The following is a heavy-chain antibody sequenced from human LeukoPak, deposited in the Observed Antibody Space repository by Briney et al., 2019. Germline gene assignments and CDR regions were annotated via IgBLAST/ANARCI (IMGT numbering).Heavy chain of an antibody. CDR1: GFTFSSYA. CDR2: ISGSGGST. Sequence: HPGGSLRLSCAASGFTFSSYAMSWVRQAPGKGLEWVSAISGSGGSTYYADSVKGRFTISRDNSKNTLYLQMNSLRAEDTAVYYCAKDRRLIMVRGVIIYGGGDYWGQGTLVTVSS. D-gene: IGHD3-10*01. J-gene: IGHJ4*02. V-gene: IGHV3-23*01. CDR3: AKDRRLIMVRGVIIYGGGDY.